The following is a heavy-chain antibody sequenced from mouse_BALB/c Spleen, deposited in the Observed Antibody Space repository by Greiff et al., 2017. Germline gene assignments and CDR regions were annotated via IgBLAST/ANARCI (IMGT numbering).Heavy chain of an antibody. V-gene: IGHV5-4*02. J-gene: IGHJ3*01. CDR1: GFTFSDYY. CDR2: ISDGGSYT. D-gene: IGHD2-1*01. CDR3: TSDRGDGKYGFAY. Sequence: EVKLVESGGGLVKPGGSLKLPCAASGFTFSDYYMYWVRQTPEKRLEWVATISDGGSYTYYPDSVKGRFTISRDNAKNNLYLQMSSLKSEDTAMYYSTSDRGDGKYGFAYWGQGTLVTVSA.